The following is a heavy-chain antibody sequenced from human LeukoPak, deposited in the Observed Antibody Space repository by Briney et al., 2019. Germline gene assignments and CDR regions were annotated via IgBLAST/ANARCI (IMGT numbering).Heavy chain of an antibody. V-gene: IGHV3-15*01. CDR3: TTGEVTTSDAY. CDR2: IKSKTDGGTT. CDR1: GFTFSNAR. J-gene: IGHJ4*02. Sequence: NTRGSLRLSCAASGFTFSNARMSWVRQAPGKGLEWVGRIKSKTDGGTTDYAAPVKGRFTISRDDSKNTLYLQMNSLKTEDTAVYYCTTGEVTTSDAYWGQGTLVTVSS. D-gene: IGHD4-17*01.